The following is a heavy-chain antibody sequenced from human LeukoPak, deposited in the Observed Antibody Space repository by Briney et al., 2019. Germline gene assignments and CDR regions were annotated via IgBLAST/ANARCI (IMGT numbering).Heavy chain of an antibody. CDR1: GYTFTSYA. CDR3: AKIAAAGRSWFDT. J-gene: IGHJ5*02. V-gene: IGHV1-3*01. Sequence: ASVKVSCKASGYTFTSYAIHWVRQAPGQSLEWMGWISAGNGNTKYSQTFQGRISITRDTSASTAYMELSSLRSEDTAVYYCAKIAAAGRSWFDTWGQGTLVTVSS. CDR2: ISAGNGNT. D-gene: IGHD6-13*01.